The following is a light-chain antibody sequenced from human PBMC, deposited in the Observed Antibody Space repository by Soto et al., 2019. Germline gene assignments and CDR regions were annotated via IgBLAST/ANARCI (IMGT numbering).Light chain of an antibody. J-gene: IGLJ1*01. CDR1: SSDVGGSNY. Sequence: QSALIQPASVSGSPGQSITISCTGTSSDVGGSNYVSWYQHHPDRAPKLLIYEVSYRPSGVSNRFSGSKSGNMASLTISGLQAEDEADYYCSSYTSSNTLEVFGSGTKVTVL. V-gene: IGLV2-14*01. CDR3: SSYTSSNTLEV. CDR2: EVS.